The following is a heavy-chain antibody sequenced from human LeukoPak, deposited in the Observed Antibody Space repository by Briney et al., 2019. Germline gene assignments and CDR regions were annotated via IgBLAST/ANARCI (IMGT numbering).Heavy chain of an antibody. D-gene: IGHD3-3*01. CDR3: ASASRSGYDDH. J-gene: IGHJ4*02. V-gene: IGHV3-74*01. Sequence: GGSLRLSCAASGFTFSSYWMHWVRQVPGKGLVWVSRINPDGSSATYADSVKGRFTISRDNAKNTLYLQMNSLSAEDTAVYYCASASRSGYDDHWGQGTLVTVST. CDR2: INPDGSSA. CDR1: GFTFSSYW.